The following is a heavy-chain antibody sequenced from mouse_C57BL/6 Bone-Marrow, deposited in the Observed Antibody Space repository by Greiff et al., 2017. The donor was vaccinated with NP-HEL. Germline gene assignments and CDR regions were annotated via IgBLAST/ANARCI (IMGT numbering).Heavy chain of an antibody. D-gene: IGHD2-1*01. V-gene: IGHV3-6*01. Sequence: VQLKESGPGLVKPSQSLSLTCSVTGYSITSGYYWNWIRQFPGNKLEWMGYISYDGSNNYNPSLKNRISITRDTSKNQFFLKLNSVTTEDTATYYCAREGYGNYDPYFDYWGQGTTLTVSS. CDR2: ISYDGSN. J-gene: IGHJ2*01. CDR1: GYSITSGYY. CDR3: AREGYGNYDPYFDY.